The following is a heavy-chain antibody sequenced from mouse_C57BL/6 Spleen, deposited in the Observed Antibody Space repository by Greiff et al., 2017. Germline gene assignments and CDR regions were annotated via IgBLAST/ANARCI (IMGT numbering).Heavy chain of an antibody. J-gene: IGHJ2*01. CDR1: GYTFTDYN. V-gene: IGHV1-18*01. Sequence: EVQLQQSGPELVKPGASVKIPCKASGYTFTDYNMAWVQQSHGKSLEWIGDINPNDGGTNYNQKFKGQATLTVDKSSSTAYMELRSLTSEDTAVYYCARMGVYSYYFDYWGQGTTLTVSS. CDR2: INPNDGGT. CDR3: ARMGVYSYYFDY. D-gene: IGHD1-1*01.